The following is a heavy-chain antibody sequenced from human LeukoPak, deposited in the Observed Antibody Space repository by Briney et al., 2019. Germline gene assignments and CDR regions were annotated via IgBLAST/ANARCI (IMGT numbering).Heavy chain of an antibody. J-gene: IGHJ4*02. Sequence: GGSLRLSCAASGFTFSRYAMSWVRQAPGKGLEWVANIKQDGSEKYYVDSVKGRFTISRDNAKNSLYLQMNSLRAEDTAVYYCARDVEHDYVWGSYRYTGDYWGQGTLVTVSS. V-gene: IGHV3-7*01. CDR2: IKQDGSEK. CDR3: ARDVEHDYVWGSYRYTGDY. CDR1: GFTFSRYA. D-gene: IGHD3-16*02.